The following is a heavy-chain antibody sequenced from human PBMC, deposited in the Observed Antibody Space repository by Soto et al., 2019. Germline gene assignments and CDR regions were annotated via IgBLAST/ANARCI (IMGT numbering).Heavy chain of an antibody. Sequence: QVQLQESGPGLVKPSQTLSLTCTVSGCSISSGGYYWSWIRQHPGKGLEWIGYIYDNDSTYYNPSLKSRVTMSVDMSRNQFSLKLSSVTAADTAVYYCARHHMAATDMYFDYWGQGTLVTVSS. D-gene: IGHD6-19*01. CDR1: GCSISSGGYY. V-gene: IGHV4-31*03. CDR3: ARHHMAATDMYFDY. J-gene: IGHJ4*02. CDR2: IYDNDST.